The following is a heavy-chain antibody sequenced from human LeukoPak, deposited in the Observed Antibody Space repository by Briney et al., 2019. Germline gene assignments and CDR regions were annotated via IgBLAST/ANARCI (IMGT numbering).Heavy chain of an antibody. J-gene: IGHJ4*02. V-gene: IGHV3-21*01. CDR1: GYTFSRYS. Sequence: GGSLRLSCAASGYTFSRYSMNWVRQAPGKGLEWVSSISSSSSYIYYADSVKGRFTISREKAKNSLYLQMNSLRAKETAVYYCARDGIAVAGFPFDYWGQGTLVTVSS. CDR2: ISSSSSYI. D-gene: IGHD6-19*01. CDR3: ARDGIAVAGFPFDY.